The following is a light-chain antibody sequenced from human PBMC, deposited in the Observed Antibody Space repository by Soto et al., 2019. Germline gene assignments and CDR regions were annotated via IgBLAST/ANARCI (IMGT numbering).Light chain of an antibody. CDR2: EAN. V-gene: IGLV2-23*01. J-gene: IGLJ3*02. CDR1: SSDIGSYNL. CDR3: CSYAGSSTWV. Sequence: QSALTQPASVSGSPGQSITISCTGTSSDIGSYNLVSWYQQHPGKAPKLMLYEANKRPSGVSNRFSGSKSGNTASLTISGLQAEDEADYYCCSYAGSSTWVFGGGTKLTVL.